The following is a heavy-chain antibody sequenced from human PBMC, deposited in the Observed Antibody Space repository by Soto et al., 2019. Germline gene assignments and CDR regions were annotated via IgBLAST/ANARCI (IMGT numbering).Heavy chain of an antibody. J-gene: IGHJ5*02. D-gene: IGHD5-12*01. V-gene: IGHV1-18*01. CDR3: ARHHGPTTSENWFDP. Sequence: ASVKVSWKASGYTFFTYDISWVRQAPGQGLEWMGWISTYSGDTKYAQKFQGRVTMTTDTSTTTAYLELRSLRSDDTAVYYCARHHGPTTSENWFDPWGQGTLVTVSS. CDR1: GYTFFTYD. CDR2: ISTYSGDT.